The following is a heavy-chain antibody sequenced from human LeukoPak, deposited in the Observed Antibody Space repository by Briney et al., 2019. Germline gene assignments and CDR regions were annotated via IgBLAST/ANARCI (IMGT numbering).Heavy chain of an antibody. D-gene: IGHD3-9*01. CDR2: ISAYNGNT. Sequence: EASVKVSCKASGYTFTSYGISWVRQAPGQGLEWMGWISAYNGNTNYAQKLQGRVTMTTDTSTSTAYMELRSLRSDDTAVYYCARVRGYYDILTGYYNTQPCDYWGQGTLVTVSS. J-gene: IGHJ4*02. CDR1: GYTFTSYG. V-gene: IGHV1-18*01. CDR3: ARVRGYYDILTGYYNTQPCDY.